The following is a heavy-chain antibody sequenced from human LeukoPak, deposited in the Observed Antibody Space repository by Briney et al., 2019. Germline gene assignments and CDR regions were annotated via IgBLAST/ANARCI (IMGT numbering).Heavy chain of an antibody. Sequence: GASVKVSCKASGYTFTSYYIHWVRQAPGQGLEWMGIINPRGGSTSYTQKFQGRVTMTRDTSTGTVYMELSSLRSEDTAVYYCARVKSYYYDTSDKDAFDIWGQGTMVTVSS. CDR3: ARVKSYYYDTSDKDAFDI. J-gene: IGHJ3*02. CDR2: INPRGGST. V-gene: IGHV1-46*01. CDR1: GYTFTSYY. D-gene: IGHD3-22*01.